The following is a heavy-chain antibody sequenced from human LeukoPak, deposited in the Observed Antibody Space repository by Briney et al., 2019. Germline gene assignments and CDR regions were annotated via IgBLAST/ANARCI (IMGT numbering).Heavy chain of an antibody. J-gene: IGHJ4*02. D-gene: IGHD6-13*01. CDR3: ARVHFWMAAAGTEGDY. Sequence: GASVKVSFKSSGYTFTGYYMHWVRQAPGQGLEWMGWINPNSGGTNYAQKFQGRVTMTRDTSISTAYMELSRLRSDDTAVYYCARVHFWMAAAGTEGDYWGQGTLVTVSS. CDR1: GYTFTGYY. V-gene: IGHV1-2*02. CDR2: INPNSGGT.